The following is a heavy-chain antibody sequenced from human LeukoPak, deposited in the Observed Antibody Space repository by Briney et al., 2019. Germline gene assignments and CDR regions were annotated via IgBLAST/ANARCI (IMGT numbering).Heavy chain of an antibody. Sequence: SETLSLTCTVSGASISHYYWSWIRQSPEKRLEWIGYIRSSGTTNYNPSLKSRATLSVDTSRNQFSLTLRSVTAADTAVYYCGRVTDWNDLDYWGQGTLVTVSS. D-gene: IGHD1-1*01. CDR3: GRVTDWNDLDY. CDR1: GASISHYY. CDR2: IRSSGTT. V-gene: IGHV4-59*01. J-gene: IGHJ4*02.